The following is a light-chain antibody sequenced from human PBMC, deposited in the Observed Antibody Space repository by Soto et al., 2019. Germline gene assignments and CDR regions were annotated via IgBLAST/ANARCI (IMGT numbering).Light chain of an antibody. J-gene: IGKJ3*01. CDR2: AAS. V-gene: IGKV1-8*01. CDR1: QGISSY. Sequence: AIRMTQSPSSLSASTGDRVTITCRASQGISSYLAWYQQKPGKAPKLLIYAASTLQSGVPSTFSGSGSRTDFTLTISCLQSEDFATYYCRQYCSYPFTFDPGTKVDSK. CDR3: RQYCSYPFT.